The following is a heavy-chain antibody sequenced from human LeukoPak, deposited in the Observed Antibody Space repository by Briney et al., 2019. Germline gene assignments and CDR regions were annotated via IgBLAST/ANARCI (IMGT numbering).Heavy chain of an antibody. J-gene: IGHJ5*02. CDR1: GFTITNHV. D-gene: IGHD3-10*01. CDR2: ESGSGHNT. CDR3: ATDWTLRGVPTFFDP. Sequence: GRSLRLSCEASGFTITNHVMTWVRQAPGKGPEWVASESGSGHNTYYSESVRGRFAISRDNSKNTLFLQMNSPRVEDTAVYYCATDWTLRGVPTFFDPWGQGTVVSVSS. V-gene: IGHV3-23*01.